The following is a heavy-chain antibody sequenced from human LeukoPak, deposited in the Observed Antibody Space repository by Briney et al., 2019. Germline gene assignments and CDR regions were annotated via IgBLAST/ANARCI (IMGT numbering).Heavy chain of an antibody. D-gene: IGHD2-8*01. V-gene: IGHV3-74*01. CDR2: INGDATAT. Sequence: GGSLRLSCAASGFSFSAHWMHWVRQAPGKGLVWVARINGDATATNYAGSVKGRFTISRDNAKNTVHLQMSTLTAEDTAVYYCAKDKWWGASDHWGQGSLVTVSS. CDR3: AKDKWWGASDH. J-gene: IGHJ4*02. CDR1: GFSFSAHW.